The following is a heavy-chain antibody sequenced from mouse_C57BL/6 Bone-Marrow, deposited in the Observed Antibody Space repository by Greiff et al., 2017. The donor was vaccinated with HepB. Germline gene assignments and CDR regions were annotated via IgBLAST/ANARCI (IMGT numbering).Heavy chain of an antibody. Sequence: EVQLVESGGGLVKPGASLKLSCAASGFTFSSYAMPWVRQTPEKRLEWVATISDGGSYTYYTDNVKGRFTISRDNAKNNLYLHMSHLKSEDTAMYYCDSEGSYEGFYFDYWGQGTTLTVSA. CDR1: GFTFSSYA. CDR3: DSEGSYEGFYFDY. D-gene: IGHD2-3*01. J-gene: IGHJ2*01. V-gene: IGHV5-4*01. CDR2: ISDGGSYT.